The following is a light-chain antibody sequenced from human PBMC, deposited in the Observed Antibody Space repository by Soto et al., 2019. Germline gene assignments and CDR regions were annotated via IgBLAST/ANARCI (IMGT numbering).Light chain of an antibody. Sequence: EIVMTQSPATLSVSPGGRATLSCRASQSVSSNLAWYQQKPGQAPRLLIYGASTRATGFPARFSGRGSGTEFTLTISSLQSEDFAVYYCQQYKNWPLTFGGGTRVEIK. CDR3: QQYKNWPLT. V-gene: IGKV3-15*01. CDR2: GAS. CDR1: QSVSSN. J-gene: IGKJ4*01.